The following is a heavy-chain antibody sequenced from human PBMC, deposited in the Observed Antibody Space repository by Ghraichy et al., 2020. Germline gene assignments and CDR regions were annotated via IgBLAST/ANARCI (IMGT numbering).Heavy chain of an antibody. Sequence: ESLNISCTVSGGSISSSSYYWGWIRQPPGKGLEWIGSIYYSGSTYYNPSLKSRVTISVDTSKNQFSLKLSSVTAADTAVYYCARGPQGWYSSSLYYYYMDVWGKGTTVTVSS. D-gene: IGHD6-6*01. CDR3: ARGPQGWYSSSLYYYYMDV. J-gene: IGHJ6*03. CDR2: IYYSGST. V-gene: IGHV4-39*01. CDR1: GGSISSSSYY.